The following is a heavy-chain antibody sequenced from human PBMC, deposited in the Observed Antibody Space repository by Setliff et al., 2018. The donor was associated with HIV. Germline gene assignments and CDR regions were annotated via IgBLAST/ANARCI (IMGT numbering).Heavy chain of an antibody. D-gene: IGHD3-22*01. CDR2: MYYSGST. CDR3: ARQAIFGYYDSSGYLDY. Sequence: SETLSLTCTVSGGSISSSSYYWGWVRQPPGKGLEWIGSMYYSGSTYYTPSLKSRITISLDTSKNQFSLRMRSVTAADTAVYYCARQAIFGYYDSSGYLDYWGQGTLVTVSS. CDR1: GGSISSSSYY. J-gene: IGHJ4*02. V-gene: IGHV4-39*07.